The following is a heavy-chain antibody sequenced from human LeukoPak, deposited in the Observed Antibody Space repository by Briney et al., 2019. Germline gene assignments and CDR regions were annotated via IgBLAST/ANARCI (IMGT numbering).Heavy chain of an antibody. CDR1: GYTFTSYG. CDR2: SSAYNGNT. Sequence: ASVKVSCKASGYTFTSYGISWVRQAPGQGLEWTGWSSAYNGNTNYAQKLQGRVTMTTDTSTSTAYMELRSLRSDDTAVYYCARRNGDYDILTGLEDYWGQGTLVTVSS. D-gene: IGHD3-9*01. CDR3: ARRNGDYDILTGLEDY. J-gene: IGHJ4*02. V-gene: IGHV1-18*01.